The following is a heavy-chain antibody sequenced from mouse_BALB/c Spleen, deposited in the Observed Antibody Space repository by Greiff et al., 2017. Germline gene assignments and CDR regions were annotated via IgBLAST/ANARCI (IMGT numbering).Heavy chain of an antibody. D-gene: IGHD1-2*01. J-gene: IGHJ2*01. V-gene: IGHV1-20*02. Sequence: VQLKESGPELVKPGASVKISCKASGYSFTGYFMNWVMQSHGKSLEWIGRINPYNGDTFYNQKFKGKATLTVDKSSSTAHMELRSLASEDSAVYYCARSTRPYYFDYWGQGTTLTVSS. CDR1: GYSFTGYF. CDR3: ARSTRPYYFDY. CDR2: INPYNGDT.